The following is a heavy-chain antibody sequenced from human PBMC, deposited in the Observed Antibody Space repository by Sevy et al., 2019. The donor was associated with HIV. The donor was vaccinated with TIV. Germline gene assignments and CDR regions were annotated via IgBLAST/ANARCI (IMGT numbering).Heavy chain of an antibody. J-gene: IGHJ6*02. V-gene: IGHV3-23*01. CDR3: AKDSRQSYSSGWYKRTYYYYDGMDV. CDR2: ISGSGGST. CDR1: GFTFSSYA. Sequence: GGSLRLSCAASGFTFSSYAMSWVRQAPGKGLEWVSAISGSGGSTYYADSVKGRFTISRDNSKNTLYLQMNSLRAEDTAVYYCAKDSRQSYSSGWYKRTYYYYDGMDVWGQGTTVTVSS. D-gene: IGHD6-19*01.